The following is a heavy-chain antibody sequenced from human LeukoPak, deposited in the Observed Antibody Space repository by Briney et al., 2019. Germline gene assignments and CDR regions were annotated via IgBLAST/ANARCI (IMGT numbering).Heavy chain of an antibody. CDR3: AKDAGVVLGKYYFDY. CDR2: ISGSGGST. Sequence: GGSLRLSCAASGFTFSSYSMSWVRQAPGKGLEWVSAISGSGGSTYYADSVKGRFTISRDNSKNTLYLQMNSLRAEDTAVYYCAKDAGVVLGKYYFDYWGQGTLVTVSS. J-gene: IGHJ4*02. V-gene: IGHV3-23*01. D-gene: IGHD7-27*01. CDR1: GFTFSSYS.